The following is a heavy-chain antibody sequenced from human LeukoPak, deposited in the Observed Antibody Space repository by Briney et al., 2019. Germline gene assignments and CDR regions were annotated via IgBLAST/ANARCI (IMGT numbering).Heavy chain of an antibody. CDR1: GFTFSSYW. D-gene: IGHD1-1*01. CDR2: IKQDESEK. J-gene: IGHJ4*02. Sequence: GWALRLSCAACGFTFSSYWMSWVRQAPGKGVDGVANIKQDESEKYYVDSVKGRFTISRDNAENSLYLQMNRLRAEDTAVYYCARDLSAERGDYWGQGTLVTVSS. CDR3: ARDLSAERGDY. V-gene: IGHV3-7*03.